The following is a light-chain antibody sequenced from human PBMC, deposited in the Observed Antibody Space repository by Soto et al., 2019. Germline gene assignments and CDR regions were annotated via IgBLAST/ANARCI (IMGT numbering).Light chain of an antibody. Sequence: EIVMTQSPATLSVSPGERATLSCRASQSVSSDLAWYHQKPGQAPRLLIYGAYTRATGIQARFSGSGSGTEFTLTIKSLQSEDFAVYYCQQYNNWPRTFGQGTKVDIK. CDR2: GAY. CDR3: QQYNNWPRT. CDR1: QSVSSD. J-gene: IGKJ1*01. V-gene: IGKV3-15*01.